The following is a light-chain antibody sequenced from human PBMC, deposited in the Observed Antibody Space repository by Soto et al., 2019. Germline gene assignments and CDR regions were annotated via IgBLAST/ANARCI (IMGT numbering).Light chain of an antibody. CDR3: QQRSNWSIKYT. J-gene: IGKJ2*01. CDR2: DAS. CDR1: QSVSSY. V-gene: IGKV3-11*01. Sequence: EIVLTQSPATLSLSPGERATLSCRASQSVSSYLAWYQQKPGQAPRHLIYDASNRATGIPARFSGSGSGTDFTLPISSLEPEDFAVYYCQQRSNWSIKYTFGQGTKLEIK.